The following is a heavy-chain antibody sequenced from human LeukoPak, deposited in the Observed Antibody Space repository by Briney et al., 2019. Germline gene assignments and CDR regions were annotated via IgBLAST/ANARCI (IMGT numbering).Heavy chain of an antibody. CDR1: GYTFTSYD. V-gene: IGHV1-8*01. D-gene: IGHD6-13*01. J-gene: IGHJ5*02. Sequence: ASVKVSCKASGYTFTSYDINWVRQATGQGLEWMGWMNPNSGNTGYAQKFQGRVTMTRNTSISTAYMELSSLRSEDTAVYYCARSDLNYNSIAAAGGGFDPWGQRTLVTVSS. CDR3: ARSDLNYNSIAAAGGGFDP. CDR2: MNPNSGNT.